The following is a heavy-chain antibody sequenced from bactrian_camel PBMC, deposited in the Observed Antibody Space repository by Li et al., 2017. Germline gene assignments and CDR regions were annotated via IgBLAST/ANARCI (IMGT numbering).Heavy chain of an antibody. Sequence: HVQLVESGGGSVQAGGNLTLSCVMSGYNGGSACMGWFRQAPGKEREGIAALYTAGGNPYVADSVKGRFTISRDKDTLYLQMSNLKPEDTAMYSCGTDVYLLCTVDATQGQFGYRGQGTQVTVS. J-gene: IGHJ6*01. CDR1: GYNGGSAC. V-gene: IGHV3S1*01. D-gene: IGHD2*01. CDR2: LYTAGGNP. CDR3: GTDVYLLCTVDATQGQFGY.